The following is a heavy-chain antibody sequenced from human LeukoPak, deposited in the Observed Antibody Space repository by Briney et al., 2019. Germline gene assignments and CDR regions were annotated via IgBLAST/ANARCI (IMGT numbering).Heavy chain of an antibody. V-gene: IGHV3-30*01. CDR1: GFNFNDYA. J-gene: IGHJ3*02. CDR2: ISYDGSNK. Sequence: GGSLRLSCAASGFNFNDYAMHWVRQAPGKGLEWVAVISYDGSNKYYADSVKGRFTISRDNSKNTLYLQMNSLRAEDTAVYYCARDSASYYDSSGYYFRNDAFDIWGQGTMVTVSS. CDR3: ARDSASYYDSSGYYFRNDAFDI. D-gene: IGHD3-22*01.